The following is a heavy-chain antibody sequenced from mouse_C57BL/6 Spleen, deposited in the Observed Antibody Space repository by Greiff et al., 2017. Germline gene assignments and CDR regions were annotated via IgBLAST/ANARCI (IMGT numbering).Heavy chain of an antibody. CDR1: GYTFTDYN. CDR3: ARRLGIYYDYDDAGFDY. V-gene: IGHV1-18*01. J-gene: IGHJ2*01. Sequence: VQLQQSGPELVKPGASVKIPCKASGYTFTDYNMDWVKQSHGKSLEWIGDINPNNGGTIYNQKFKGKATLTVDKSSSTAYMELRSLTSEDTAVYYCARRLGIYYDYDDAGFDYWGQGTTLTVSS. CDR2: INPNNGGT. D-gene: IGHD2-4*01.